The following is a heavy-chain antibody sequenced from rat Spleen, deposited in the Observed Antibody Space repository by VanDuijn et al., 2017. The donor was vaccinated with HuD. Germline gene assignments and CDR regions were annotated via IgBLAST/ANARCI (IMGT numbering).Heavy chain of an antibody. D-gene: IGHD1-1*01. CDR3: GRTSLQWFRMDA. J-gene: IGHJ4*01. Sequence: EVKLLESGGGLVQPGGSMRLSCAASGFTFTDFYMNWIRQPAGKAPEWIASITHTGGSTYYPDSVKGRFTISRDNAKSTLYLQMDSLRSEDTATYYCGRTSLQWFRMDAWGQGTSLTVSS. CDR2: ITHTGGST. CDR1: GFTFTDFY. V-gene: IGHV5-31*01.